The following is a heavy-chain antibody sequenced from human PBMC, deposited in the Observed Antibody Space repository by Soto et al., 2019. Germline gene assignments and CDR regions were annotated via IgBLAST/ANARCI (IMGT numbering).Heavy chain of an antibody. CDR3: AKDENWELLWYFDL. V-gene: IGHV3-30*18. Sequence: QVQLVESGGGVVQPGRSLRLSCAASGFTFSSYGMHWVRQAPGKGLEWVAVISYDGSNKYYADSVKGRFTISRDNSKNTLYLQMNSLRAEDTAVYYCAKDENWELLWYFDLWGRGTLVTVSS. D-gene: IGHD1-26*01. CDR1: GFTFSSYG. CDR2: ISYDGSNK. J-gene: IGHJ2*01.